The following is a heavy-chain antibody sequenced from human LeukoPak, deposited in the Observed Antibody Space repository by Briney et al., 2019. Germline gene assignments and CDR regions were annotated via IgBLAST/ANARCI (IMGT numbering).Heavy chain of an antibody. J-gene: IGHJ4*02. CDR2: INPNSGGT. CDR1: GYSFTSYW. V-gene: IGHV1-2*02. CDR3: ARTAYNWNDGWFDY. Sequence: GESLKISCKGSGYSFTSYWIGWVRQAPGQGLEWMGWINPNSGGTNYAQKFQGGVTMTRDTSISTAYMELSRLRSDDTAVYYCARTAYNWNDGWFDYWGQGTLVTVSS. D-gene: IGHD1-20*01.